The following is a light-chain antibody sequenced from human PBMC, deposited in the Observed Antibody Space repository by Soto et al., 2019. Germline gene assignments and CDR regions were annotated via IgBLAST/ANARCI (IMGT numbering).Light chain of an antibody. J-gene: IGKJ1*01. CDR2: DAS. CDR1: QSISSW. Sequence: DIQMTLYPATLSASEGDRVTITCRASQSISSWLAWYQQKPGKAPKLLIYDASSLESGVPPRFSGDGSGTEFTLTISSLQRDDFGIYYCQQYSRLWSFGQGTKVDIK. CDR3: QQYSRLWS. V-gene: IGKV1-5*01.